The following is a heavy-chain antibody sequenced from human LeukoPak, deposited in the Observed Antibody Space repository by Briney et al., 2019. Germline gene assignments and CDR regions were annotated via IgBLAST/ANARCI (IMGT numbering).Heavy chain of an antibody. CDR1: GFTFSSYA. CDR3: ARTKEMATISYFDS. CDR2: ISGSGGST. D-gene: IGHD5-24*01. V-gene: IGHV3-23*01. J-gene: IGHJ4*02. Sequence: GGSLRLSCAASGFTFSSYAMSWVRQAPGKGLEWVSAISGSGGSTYYADSVKGRFTISRDNSKNTLYLQTNSLRAEDTAVYHCARTKEMATISYFDSWGQGTLVTVSS.